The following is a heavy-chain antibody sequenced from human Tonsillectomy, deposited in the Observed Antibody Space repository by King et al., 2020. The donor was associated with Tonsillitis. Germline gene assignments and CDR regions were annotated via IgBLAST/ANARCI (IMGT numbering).Heavy chain of an antibody. V-gene: IGHV3-30*18. CDR3: AKDGHNSGYYYSYYYMDV. Sequence: VQLVESGGGVVQPGRSLRLSLVASGFNFSSYGMHWVRQAPGKGLEWVAVISYDGSTTYYADSVKGRFTISRDNSRNTLCLQMNSLRAEDTAVYYCAKDGHNSGYYYSYYYMDVWGKGTTVTVSS. D-gene: IGHD6-19*01. CDR2: ISYDGSTT. J-gene: IGHJ6*03. CDR1: GFNFSSYG.